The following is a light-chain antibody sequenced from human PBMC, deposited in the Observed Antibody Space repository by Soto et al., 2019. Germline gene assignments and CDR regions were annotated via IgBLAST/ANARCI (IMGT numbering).Light chain of an antibody. CDR3: QQHGSSPWT. CDR1: QSFSSSY. CDR2: GSS. V-gene: IGKV3-20*01. J-gene: IGKJ1*01. Sequence: EIVLTQSPGTLSLSPGERATLSCRASQSFSSSYLAWYQQKPGQAPRLLIYGSSSRATGIPDRFSGSGAGTDFTLTIRRLEPEDFAVYYWQQHGSSPWTFGQGTKVEIK.